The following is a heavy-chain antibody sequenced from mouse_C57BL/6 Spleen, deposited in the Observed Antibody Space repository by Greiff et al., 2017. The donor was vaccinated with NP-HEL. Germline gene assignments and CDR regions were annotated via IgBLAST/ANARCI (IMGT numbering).Heavy chain of an antibody. CDR3: ARERNYYRDY. J-gene: IGHJ2*01. Sequence: VQLQQSGPELVKPGASVKISCKASGYSFTGYFMNWVMQSHGKSLEWIGRINPYNGDTFYNQKFKGKATLTVDKSSSTAHMKLRSLTSEDSAVYYRARERNYYRDYWGKGTTLTVSS. V-gene: IGHV1-20*01. CDR1: GYSFTGYF. D-gene: IGHD2-1*01. CDR2: INPYNGDT.